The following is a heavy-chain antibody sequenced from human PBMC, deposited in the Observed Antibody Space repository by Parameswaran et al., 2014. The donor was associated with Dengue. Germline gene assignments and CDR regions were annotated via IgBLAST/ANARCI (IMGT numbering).Heavy chain of an antibody. CDR1: SNA. CDR3: AKDRQGGLYGMDV. J-gene: IGHJ6*02. CDR2: ISGTGGRT. Sequence: SNARGCARCPGKGLEWVSTISGTGGRTYYTDSVKGRFAISRDDSKNTLYLQMNSLRAEDTAVYYCAKDRQGGLYGMDVWGQGTKVTVSS. V-gene: IGHV3-23*01. D-gene: IGHD3-16*01.